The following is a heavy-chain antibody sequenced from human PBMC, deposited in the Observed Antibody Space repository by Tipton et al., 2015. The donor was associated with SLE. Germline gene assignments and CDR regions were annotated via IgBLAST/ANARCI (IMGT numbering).Heavy chain of an antibody. D-gene: IGHD3-9*01. J-gene: IGHJ3*02. CDR2: ISGSGGST. V-gene: IGHV3-23*01. CDR1: GFTFDDYG. CDR3: AKEARYYDILTGYYKGAFDI. Sequence: SLRLSCAASGFTFDDYGMSWVRQAPGKGLEWVSAISGSGGSTYYADSVKGRFTISRDNSKNTLYLQMNSLRAEDTAVYYCAKEARYYDILTGYYKGAFDIWGQGTMVTVSS.